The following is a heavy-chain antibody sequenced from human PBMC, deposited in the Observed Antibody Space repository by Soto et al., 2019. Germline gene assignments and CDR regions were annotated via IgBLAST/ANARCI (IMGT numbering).Heavy chain of an antibody. CDR2: IYYSGST. V-gene: IGHV4-59*01. CDR3: ASGGSCYSRYCYFDY. Sequence: SETLSLTCTVSGGSISSYYWSWIRQPPGKGLEWIGYIYYSGSTNYNPSLESRVTISVDTSKNQFSLKLSSVTAADTAVYYCASGGSCYSRYCYFDYWGQGTLVTVSS. D-gene: IGHD2-15*01. J-gene: IGHJ4*02. CDR1: GGSISSYY.